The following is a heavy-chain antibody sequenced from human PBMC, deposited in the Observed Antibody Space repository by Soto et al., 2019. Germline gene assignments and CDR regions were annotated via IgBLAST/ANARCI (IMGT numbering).Heavy chain of an antibody. D-gene: IGHD2-2*01. CDR2: IDPSDSYT. CDR1: GYSFTSYW. V-gene: IGHV5-10-1*01. Sequence: PXESLKISCKGSGYSFTSYWISWVRQMPGKGLEWMGRIDPSDSYTNYSPSFQGHVTISADKSISTAYLQWSSLKASDTAMYYCARIVVVPAARKHYYYYYGMDVWGQGSTVTVSS. CDR3: ARIVVVPAARKHYYYYYGMDV. J-gene: IGHJ6*02.